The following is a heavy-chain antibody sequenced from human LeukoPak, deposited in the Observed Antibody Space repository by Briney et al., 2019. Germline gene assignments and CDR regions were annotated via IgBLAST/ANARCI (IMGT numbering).Heavy chain of an antibody. D-gene: IGHD5-24*01. CDR1: GYSFTSNW. Sequence: GESLKISCKGSGYSFTSNWIGWVRQMPGKGLEWMGIIYPGDSDTRYSPSFQGQVTISADKSISTAYLQWSSLKASDTAMYYCASPGSRDGYNSGFDYWGQGTLVTVSS. J-gene: IGHJ4*02. CDR2: IYPGDSDT. V-gene: IGHV5-51*01. CDR3: ASPGSRDGYNSGFDY.